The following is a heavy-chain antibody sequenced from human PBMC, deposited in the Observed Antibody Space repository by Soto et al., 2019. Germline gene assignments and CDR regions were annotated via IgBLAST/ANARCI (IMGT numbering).Heavy chain of an antibody. D-gene: IGHD3-16*02. CDR3: ARDRHVWGSYRYGSRLYYFDY. CDR1: GDSVSSNSAA. V-gene: IGHV6-1*01. J-gene: IGHJ4*02. CDR2: TYYRSKWYN. Sequence: PSQTLSLTCVISGDSVSSNSAAWNWIRQSPSRGLEWLGRTYYRSKWYNDYAVSVKSRITINPDTSKNQFSLQLNSVTPEDTAVYYCARDRHVWGSYRYGSRLYYFDYWGQGTLVTVSS.